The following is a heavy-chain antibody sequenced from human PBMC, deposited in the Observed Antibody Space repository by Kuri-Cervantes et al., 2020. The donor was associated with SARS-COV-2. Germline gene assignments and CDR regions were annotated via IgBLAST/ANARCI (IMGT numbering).Heavy chain of an antibody. D-gene: IGHD3-16*02. CDR3: ARARIMFTFGGVIVIGAFDI. Sequence: SETLSLTCTVSGGSISSGDYYWSWIRQPPGKGLEWIGYIYYSGSTYYNPSLKSRVTISVDTSKNQFSLKLSSVTAADTAVYYCARARIMFTFGGVIVIGAFDIWGQGTMVTVSS. CDR1: GGSISSGDYY. CDR2: IYYSGST. J-gene: IGHJ3*02. V-gene: IGHV4-30-4*08.